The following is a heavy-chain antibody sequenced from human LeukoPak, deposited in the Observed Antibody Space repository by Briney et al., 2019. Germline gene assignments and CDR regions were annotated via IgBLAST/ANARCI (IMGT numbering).Heavy chain of an antibody. CDR3: ARAIPYYYYYYMDV. CDR2: IIPIFGTA. Sequence: ASVKVSCKASGGTFSSYAMSWVRQAPGQGLEWMGGIIPIFGTANYAQKFQGRVTITTDESTSIAYMELSSLRSEDTAVYYCARAIPYYYYYYMDVWGKGTTVTVSS. CDR1: GGTFSSYA. J-gene: IGHJ6*03. V-gene: IGHV1-69*05. D-gene: IGHD2-2*02.